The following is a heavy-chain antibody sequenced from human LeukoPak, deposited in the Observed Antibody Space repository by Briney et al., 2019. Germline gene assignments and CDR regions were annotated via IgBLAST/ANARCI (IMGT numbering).Heavy chain of an antibody. CDR1: GYTFTAYG. V-gene: IGHV1-18*01. J-gene: IGHJ5*02. CDR3: ARDWRVRYYDSSGYYRTPYSWFDP. CDR2: ISGHAGNT. Sequence: ASVKVSCKTSGYTFTAYGITWVRQAPGQGLEWMGWISGHAGNTDYSQKFQGRVTLTTDTSTSTAYMELTTLRSDDTAVYYCARDWRVRYYDSSGYYRTPYSWFDPWGQGTLVTVSS. D-gene: IGHD3-22*01.